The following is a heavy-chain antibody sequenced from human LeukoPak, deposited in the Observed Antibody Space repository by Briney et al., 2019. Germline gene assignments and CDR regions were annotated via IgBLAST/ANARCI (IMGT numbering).Heavy chain of an antibody. CDR3: ARAIDGYNYGYYYMDV. V-gene: IGHV5-51*01. J-gene: IGHJ6*03. CDR1: GYSFTTYW. D-gene: IGHD5-24*01. CDR2: IYPGDSHV. Sequence: GESLKISCKASGYSFTTYWIVWVRQMPGKGLEWMGIIYPGDSHVRYSPSFQGQVTISVDRSVSTAYLQWSSLKASDTAMYFCARAIDGYNYGYYYMDVWGKGTTITVSS.